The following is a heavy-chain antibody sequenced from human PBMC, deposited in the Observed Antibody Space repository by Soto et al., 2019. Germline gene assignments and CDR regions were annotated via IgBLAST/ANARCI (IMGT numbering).Heavy chain of an antibody. Sequence: GGSLRLSCAASGFTFSSYAMSWVRQAPGKGLEWVSAISGSGGSTYYADSVKGRFTISRDNSKNTLYLQMNSLRAEDTAVYYCAKARTGYYDSSGYTYFDYWGQGTLVTVSS. D-gene: IGHD3-22*01. CDR3: AKARTGYYDSSGYTYFDY. CDR2: ISGSGGST. J-gene: IGHJ4*02. CDR1: GFTFSSYA. V-gene: IGHV3-23*01.